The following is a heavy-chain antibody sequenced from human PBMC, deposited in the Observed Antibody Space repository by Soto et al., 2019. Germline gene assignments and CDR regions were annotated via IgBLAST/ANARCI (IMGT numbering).Heavy chain of an antibody. D-gene: IGHD3-10*01. J-gene: IGHJ5*02. CDR3: ARGVGSGSYYNQYNWFDP. Sequence: ASVKVSCKASGGSFSSYLVSWVRWVPGQGLEWLGIIIPGGGVTTYAQRFLGRVTMTTDTSTSTAYMELRSLRADDTAVYYCARGVGSGSYYNQYNWFDPWGQGALVTVSS. V-gene: IGHV1-69*04. CDR2: IIPGGGVT. CDR1: GGSFSSYL.